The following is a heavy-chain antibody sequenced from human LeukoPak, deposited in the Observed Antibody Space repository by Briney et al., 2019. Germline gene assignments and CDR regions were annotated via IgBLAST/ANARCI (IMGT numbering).Heavy chain of an antibody. Sequence: ASVKVSCKASGYTFTDYYMHWVRQAPGQGLEWMGCINLYSGGAHYAQKSQDWLSMTRDTSINTAYMELSSLRSDDTAVYYCARDILGRSNGGSNYFGMEVWGQGTTVTVSS. CDR3: ARDILGRSNGGSNYFGMEV. V-gene: IGHV1-2*04. J-gene: IGHJ6*02. CDR1: GYTFTDYY. D-gene: IGHD2-15*01. CDR2: INLYSGGA.